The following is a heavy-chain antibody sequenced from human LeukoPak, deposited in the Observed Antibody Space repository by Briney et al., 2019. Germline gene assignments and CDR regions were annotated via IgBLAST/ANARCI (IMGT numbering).Heavy chain of an antibody. J-gene: IGHJ4*02. CDR1: GGSFSGYY. CDR2: INHSGST. V-gene: IGHV4-34*01. D-gene: IGHD3-10*01. CDR3: ARYGSGSYLDY. Sequence: PSETLSLTCAVYGGSFSGYYWSWIRQPPGKGLEWIGEINHSGSTNYNPSLKSRVTISVDTSKNQFSLKLSSVTAADTAVYYCARYGSGSYLDYWGQGTLVTVSS.